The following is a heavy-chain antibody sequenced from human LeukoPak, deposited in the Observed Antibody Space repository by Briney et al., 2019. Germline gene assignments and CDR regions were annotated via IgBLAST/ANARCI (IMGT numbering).Heavy chain of an antibody. Sequence: PGGSLRLSCAASGFTLSSYAMSWVRQAPGKGLEWVSAISGSGGSTYYADSVKGRFTISRDNSKNTLYLQMNSLRAEDTAVYYCAKDRGSGWYSDAFDIWGQGTMVTVSS. V-gene: IGHV3-23*01. CDR1: GFTLSSYA. CDR2: ISGSGGST. CDR3: AKDRGSGWYSDAFDI. D-gene: IGHD6-19*01. J-gene: IGHJ3*02.